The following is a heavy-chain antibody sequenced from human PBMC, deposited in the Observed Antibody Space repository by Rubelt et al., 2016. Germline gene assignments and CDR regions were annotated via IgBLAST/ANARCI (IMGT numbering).Heavy chain of an antibody. D-gene: IGHD6-13*01. CDR2: TYYRYKWYN. CDR1: GDSVSSNSAA. CDR3: ARAAAAFHGMDV. J-gene: IGHJ6*02. V-gene: IGHV6-1*01. Sequence: QVQLQQSGPGLVKPSQTLSLTCAISGDSVSSNSAAWNWIRQSPSKGLEWLGRTYYRYKWYNDYAVSVKSRITINPATSKTPFSLQLNSVTPEDTAVYYCARAAAAFHGMDVWGQGTTVTVSS.